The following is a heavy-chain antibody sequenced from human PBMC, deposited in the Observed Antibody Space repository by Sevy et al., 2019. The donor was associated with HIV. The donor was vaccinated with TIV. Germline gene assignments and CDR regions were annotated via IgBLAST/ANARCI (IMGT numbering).Heavy chain of an antibody. Sequence: GGSLRLSCAASGLTFSDYGMHWVRQAPGKGLEWVAVISYDGSNGYYADSVKGRFTISRDNPKNTLYLQMNSLRPEDTAVYYCAKERGAWELTMRYFDYWGQGTLVTVSS. CDR3: AKERGAWELTMRYFDY. CDR1: GLTFSDYG. V-gene: IGHV3-30*18. D-gene: IGHD3-22*01. CDR2: ISYDGSNG. J-gene: IGHJ4*02.